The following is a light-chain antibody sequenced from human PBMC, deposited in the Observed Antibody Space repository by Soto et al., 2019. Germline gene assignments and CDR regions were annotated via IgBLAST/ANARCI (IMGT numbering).Light chain of an antibody. CDR1: QSVSSY. CDR3: LQRSNWPFT. V-gene: IGKV3-11*01. CDR2: DAS. J-gene: IGKJ5*01. Sequence: EIVLTQSPATLSLSPGERATLSCRVSQSVSSYLAWYQQKPGQAPRLLIYDASNRATGIPARFSGSGSGTDFTLTISSLEPEDFAVYYCLQRSNWPFTFGQGTRLEIK.